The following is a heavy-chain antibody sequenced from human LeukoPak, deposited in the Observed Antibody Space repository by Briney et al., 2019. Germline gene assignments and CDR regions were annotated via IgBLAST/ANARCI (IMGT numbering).Heavy chain of an antibody. J-gene: IGHJ6*03. Sequence: SVKVSCKASGFTFTSSAVQWVRQARGQRLEWIGWIVVGSGSTNYAQKFQERVTITRDMSTSTAYMELSSLRSEDTAVYYCAGSGGKGYYMDVWGKGTTVTVSS. D-gene: IGHD2-15*01. V-gene: IGHV1-58*01. CDR2: IVVGSGST. CDR3: AGSGGKGYYMDV. CDR1: GFTFTSSA.